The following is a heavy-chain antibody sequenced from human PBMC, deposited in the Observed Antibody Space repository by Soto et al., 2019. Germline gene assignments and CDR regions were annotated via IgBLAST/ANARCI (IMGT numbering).Heavy chain of an antibody. D-gene: IGHD2-8*02. CDR3: AGGATGRAPFQH. CDR2: SRNRANYYTT. V-gene: IGHV3-72*01. CDR1: GFTFSDHF. Sequence: VGSLRLSCAASGFTFSDHFMDWVRHAPGKGLEWVARSRNRANYYTTEYAASVRGRFTVSRDGSKISLYLQMSSLKTEDTAVYYCAGGATGRAPFQHWGRGTLVTVSS. J-gene: IGHJ1*01.